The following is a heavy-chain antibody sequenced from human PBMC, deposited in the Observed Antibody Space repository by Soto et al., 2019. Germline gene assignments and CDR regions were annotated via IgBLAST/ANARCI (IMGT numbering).Heavy chain of an antibody. V-gene: IGHV4-59*01. CDR1: GGSISSYY. D-gene: IGHD2-15*01. CDR2: IYYSGST. Sequence: KASETLSLTCTVSGGSISSYYWSWIRQPPGKGLEWIGYIYYSGSTNCNPSLKSRVTISVDTSKNQFSLKLNSVTAADTAVYYCARSGGSLDYWGQGTLVTVSS. CDR3: ARSGGSLDY. J-gene: IGHJ4*02.